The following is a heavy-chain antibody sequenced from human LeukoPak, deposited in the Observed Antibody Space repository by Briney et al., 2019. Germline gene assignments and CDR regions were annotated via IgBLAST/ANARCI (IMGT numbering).Heavy chain of an antibody. V-gene: IGHV3-48*03. J-gene: IGHJ5*02. CDR1: GFAFSTYE. Sequence: GGSLRLSCAASGFAFSTYEMNWVRQAPGKGLEWLAYISSSGGATLYAESVKGRFTISRDNAESSVFLQMSGRRVEDTAIYYCARMDYAGNWPDQWGQGTLVTVSS. CDR3: ARMDYAGNWPDQ. D-gene: IGHD4-23*01. CDR2: ISSSGGAT.